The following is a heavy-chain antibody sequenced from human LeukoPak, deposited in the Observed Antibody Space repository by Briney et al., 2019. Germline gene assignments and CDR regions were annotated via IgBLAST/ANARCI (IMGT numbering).Heavy chain of an antibody. CDR1: GFTFDDYD. V-gene: IGHV3-20*04. D-gene: IGHD3-9*01. CDR2: IKWNGGSA. Sequence: GGSLRLSCAASGFTFDDYDMTWVRQAPGKGLEWVSGIKWNGGSATYADSVKGRFTISRDNAKNSLNLQMNSLRAEDTALYYCARVRDILTGFYVHYFDSWGQGTLLTVS. CDR3: ARVRDILTGFYVHYFDS. J-gene: IGHJ4*02.